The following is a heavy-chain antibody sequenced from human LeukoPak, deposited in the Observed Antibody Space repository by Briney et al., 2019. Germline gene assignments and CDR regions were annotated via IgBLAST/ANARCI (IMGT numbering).Heavy chain of an antibody. CDR2: INPFNANT. Sequence: ASVTVSFKASGYTFNSYGITWVRQAPGQGLEWMGWINPFNANTAYAQNLQGRVTMTTDTSTNTAYMDLRSLGSDDTAVYYCARDFTPPHCTSTSCPRGGWFDPWGQGTLVTVSS. CDR1: GYTFNSYG. J-gene: IGHJ5*02. CDR3: ARDFTPPHCTSTSCPRGGWFDP. D-gene: IGHD2-2*01. V-gene: IGHV1-18*01.